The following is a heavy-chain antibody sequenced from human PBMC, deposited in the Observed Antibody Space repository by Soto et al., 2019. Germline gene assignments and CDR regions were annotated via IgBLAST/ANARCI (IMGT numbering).Heavy chain of an antibody. CDR3: ARRIAVAGTGYYYYGMDV. Sequence: GESLKISCKGSGYSFTSYWIGRVRQMPRKGLEWMGIIYPGDSDTRYSPSFQGQVTISADKSISTAYLQWSSLKASDTAMYYCARRIAVAGTGYYYYGMDVWGQGTTVTVSS. CDR2: IYPGDSDT. V-gene: IGHV5-51*01. D-gene: IGHD6-19*01. J-gene: IGHJ6*02. CDR1: GYSFTSYW.